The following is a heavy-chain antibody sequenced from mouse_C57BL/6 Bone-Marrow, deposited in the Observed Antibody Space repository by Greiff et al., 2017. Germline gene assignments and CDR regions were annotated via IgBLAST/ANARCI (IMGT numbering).Heavy chain of an antibody. Sequence: LQESGPGLVKPSQSLSLTCSVTGYSITSGYYWNWIRQFPGNKLEWMGYISYDGSNNYNPSLKNRISITRDTSKNQFFLKLNSVTTEDTATYYCARGYSNSYWGQGTSVTVSS. D-gene: IGHD2-5*01. V-gene: IGHV3-6*01. CDR3: ARGYSNSY. CDR1: GYSITSGYY. J-gene: IGHJ4*01. CDR2: ISYDGSN.